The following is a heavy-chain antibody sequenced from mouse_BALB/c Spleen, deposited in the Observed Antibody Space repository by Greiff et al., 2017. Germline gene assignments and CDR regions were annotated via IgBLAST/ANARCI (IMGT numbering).Heavy chain of an antibody. Sequence: EVKLVESGPDLVKPSQSLSLTCTVTGYSITSGYSWHWIRQFPGNKLEWMGYIHYSGSTNYNPSLKSRISITRDTSKNQFFLQLNSVTTEDTATYYCARTTVVGNWYFDVWGAGTTVTVSS. CDR1: GYSITSGYS. CDR2: IHYSGST. V-gene: IGHV3-1*02. CDR3: ARTTVVGNWYFDV. D-gene: IGHD1-1*01. J-gene: IGHJ1*01.